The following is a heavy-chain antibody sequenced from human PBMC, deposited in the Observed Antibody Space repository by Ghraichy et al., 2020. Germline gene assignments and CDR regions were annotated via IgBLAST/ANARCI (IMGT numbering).Heavy chain of an antibody. Sequence: ASVKVSCKASGYTFTSYAMHWVRQAPGQRLEWMGWINAGNGNTKYSQKFQGRVTITRDTSASTAYMELSSLRSEDTAVYYCASCSGGSCKVSPDAFDIWGQGTMVTVSS. CDR1: GYTFTSYA. V-gene: IGHV1-3*01. D-gene: IGHD2-15*01. CDR3: ASCSGGSCKVSPDAFDI. CDR2: INAGNGNT. J-gene: IGHJ3*02.